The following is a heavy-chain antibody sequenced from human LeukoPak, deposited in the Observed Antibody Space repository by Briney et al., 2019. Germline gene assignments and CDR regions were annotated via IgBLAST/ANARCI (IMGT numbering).Heavy chain of an antibody. V-gene: IGHV4-59*12. CDR3: ARGYYYDSSGPVDY. J-gene: IGHJ4*02. CDR1: GGSISTYY. Sequence: SETLSLTCTVSGGSISTYYWNWIRQPPGKGLEWIGYIYHSGSTNYNPSLKSRVTISVDTSKNQFSLKLSSVTAADTAVYYCARGYYYDSSGPVDYWGQGTLVTVSS. D-gene: IGHD3-22*01. CDR2: IYHSGST.